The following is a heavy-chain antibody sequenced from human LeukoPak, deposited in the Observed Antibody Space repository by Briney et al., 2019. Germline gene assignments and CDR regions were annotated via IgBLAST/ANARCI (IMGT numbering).Heavy chain of an antibody. Sequence: ASVKVSCKASGYTFTSYGISWVRQAPGQGLEWMGWISAYNGNTNYAQKLQGRVTMTTDTSTSTAYMELRSLRSDDTAVYYCARDPARDCSSTSCLDVFDYWGQGTLVTVSS. J-gene: IGHJ4*02. CDR2: ISAYNGNT. CDR1: GYTFTSYG. CDR3: ARDPARDCSSTSCLDVFDY. V-gene: IGHV1-18*01. D-gene: IGHD2-2*01.